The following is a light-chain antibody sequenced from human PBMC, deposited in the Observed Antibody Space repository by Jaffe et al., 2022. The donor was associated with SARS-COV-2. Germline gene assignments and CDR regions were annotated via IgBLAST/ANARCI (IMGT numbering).Light chain of an antibody. V-gene: IGKV3-15*01. J-gene: IGKJ1*01. CDR3: QSRT. CDR1: QSVSSN. CDR2: GAS. Sequence: EIVMTQSPATLSVSPGERATLSCRASQSVSSNLAWYQQKPGQAPRLLIYGASTRATGIPDRFSGSGSGTEFTLTISSLQSEDFAVYYCQSRTFGQGTKVEIK.